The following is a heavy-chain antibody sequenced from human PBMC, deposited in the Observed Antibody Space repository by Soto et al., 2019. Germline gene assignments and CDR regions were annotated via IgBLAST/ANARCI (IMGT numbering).Heavy chain of an antibody. J-gene: IGHJ6*03. D-gene: IGHD2-21*02. CDR3: ARRTEPYYYYMEV. V-gene: IGHV4-59*01. CDR2: IYYSGST. Sequence: SETLSLTCTVSGGSISSYYWSWIRQPPGKGLEWIGYIYYSGSTNYNPSLKSRVTISVDTSKNQFSLKLSSVTAADTAVYYCARRTEPYYYYMEVWGKGTTVTVSS. CDR1: GGSISSYY.